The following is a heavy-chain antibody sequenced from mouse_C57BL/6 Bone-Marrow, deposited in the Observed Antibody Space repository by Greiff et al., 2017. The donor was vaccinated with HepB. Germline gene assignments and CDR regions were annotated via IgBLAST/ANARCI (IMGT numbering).Heavy chain of an antibody. Sequence: VQGVESGPELVKPGASVKISCKASGYAFSSSWMNWVKQRPGKGLEWIGRIYPGDGDTNYNGKFKGKATLTADKSSSTAYMQLSSLTSEDSAVYFCARSYYTLAWFAYWGQGTLVTVSA. D-gene: IGHD2-12*01. CDR2: IYPGDGDT. CDR3: ARSYYTLAWFAY. V-gene: IGHV1-82*01. CDR1: GYAFSSSW. J-gene: IGHJ3*01.